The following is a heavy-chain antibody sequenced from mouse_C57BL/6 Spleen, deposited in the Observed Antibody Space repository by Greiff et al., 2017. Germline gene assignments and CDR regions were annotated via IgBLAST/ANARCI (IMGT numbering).Heavy chain of an antibody. J-gene: IGHJ2*01. CDR2: LDPSVSYT. Sequence: QVQLQQPGAELVRPGTSVKLSCKASGYTFTSYWLHWVKPRPGQGLEWIGVLDPSVSYTNYNQKFKGKATLPVDTSSITAYMQLSSLTSEDSAVYDCARKYYGSSYLYYFDYWGQGTTRTGSS. CDR3: ARKYYGSSYLYYFDY. CDR1: GYTFTSYW. V-gene: IGHV1-59*01. D-gene: IGHD1-1*01.